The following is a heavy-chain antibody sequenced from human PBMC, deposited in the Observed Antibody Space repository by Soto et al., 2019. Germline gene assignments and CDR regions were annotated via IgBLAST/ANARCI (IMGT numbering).Heavy chain of an antibody. V-gene: IGHV4-39*01. CDR2: IYYSGRT. CDR1: GESISSSSYY. D-gene: IGHD2-21*02. Sequence: SLTCIVSGESISSSSYYWGWIRQPPGKGLEWIGSIYYSGRTYYNPSFKSRVTISIDTSKNQFSLKLSSVTATDTAVYYCARQRTTVVTQAYFDQWGQGALVTVS. J-gene: IGHJ4*02. CDR3: ARQRTTVVTQAYFDQ.